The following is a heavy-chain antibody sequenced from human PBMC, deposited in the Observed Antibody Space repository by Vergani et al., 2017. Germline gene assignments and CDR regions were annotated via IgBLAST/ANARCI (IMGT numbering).Heavy chain of an antibody. V-gene: IGHV4-59*01. CDR3: ASYISSSGPGLR. D-gene: IGHD6-6*01. CDR2: FYYSGST. CDR1: GGSMSNYY. J-gene: IGHJ4*02. Sequence: QVQLQESGPGLVKPSETLFVICTVSGGSMSNYYWIWIRQPPGKRLEWFGSFYYSGSTNYNPSLQSRVTISLDTSKNQFSLKLGSVTAADTAVYFCASYISSSGPGLRWGQGTLITVSS.